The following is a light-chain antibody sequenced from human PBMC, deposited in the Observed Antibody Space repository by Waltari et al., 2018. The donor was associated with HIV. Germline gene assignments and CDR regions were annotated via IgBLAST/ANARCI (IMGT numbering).Light chain of an antibody. CDR2: RNN. CDR3: AAWGDSLTSFV. CDR1: SSNLGSNY. V-gene: IGLV1-47*01. Sequence: QSVLTQPPSASATPGQRVTISCSGSSSNLGSNYVYWYQHLPGTAPKLLIYRNNQRPSGVPDRFSGSKSGTSASLAISGLRSEDEADYYCAAWGDSLTSFVFGTGTKVTVL. J-gene: IGLJ1*01.